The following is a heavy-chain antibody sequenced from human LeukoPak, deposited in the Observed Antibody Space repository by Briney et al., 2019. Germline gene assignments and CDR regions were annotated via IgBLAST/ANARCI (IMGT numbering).Heavy chain of an antibody. D-gene: IGHD4-17*01. Sequence: KPSETLSLTCAVYGGSFSGYYWSWIRRPPGKGLEWIGEINHSGSTNYNPSLKSRVTISVDTSKNQFSLKLSSVTAADTAVYYCARIPTVTFFDYWGQGTLVTVSS. V-gene: IGHV4-34*01. CDR2: INHSGST. J-gene: IGHJ4*02. CDR3: ARIPTVTFFDY. CDR1: GGSFSGYY.